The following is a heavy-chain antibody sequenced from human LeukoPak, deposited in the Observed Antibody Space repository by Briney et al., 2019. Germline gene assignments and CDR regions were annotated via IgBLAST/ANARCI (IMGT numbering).Heavy chain of an antibody. Sequence: GGSLRLSCEASGFTFGTYGMTWVRQAPGKGLEWVSGITGSSTWTYYADSVRGWFTISRDNSKNTLHLQMNNLTADDTAIYYCARELVSLGTGYFDLWGRGTLVTVSS. CDR2: ITGSSTWT. D-gene: IGHD7-27*01. CDR3: ARELVSLGTGYFDL. CDR1: GFTFGTYG. J-gene: IGHJ2*01. V-gene: IGHV3-23*01.